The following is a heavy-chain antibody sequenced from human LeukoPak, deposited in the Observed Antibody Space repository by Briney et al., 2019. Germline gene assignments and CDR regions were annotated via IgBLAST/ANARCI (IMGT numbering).Heavy chain of an antibody. V-gene: IGHV4-59*01. D-gene: IGHD4-17*01. CDR1: GGSISSYY. CDR3: AGSGYYGDAYYYAMDV. J-gene: IGHJ6*02. Sequence: PSETLSLTCTVSGGSISSYYCSWIRQPPGKGLEWIGYIYYSGSINYNPSLKSRVTISVDTSKNQFSLKLYSVTAADTAVYYCAGSGYYGDAYYYAMDVWGQGTTVTVSS. CDR2: IYYSGSI.